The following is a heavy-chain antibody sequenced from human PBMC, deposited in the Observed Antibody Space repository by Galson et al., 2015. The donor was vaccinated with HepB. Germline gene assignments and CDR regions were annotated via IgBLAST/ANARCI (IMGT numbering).Heavy chain of an antibody. J-gene: IGHJ4*02. D-gene: IGHD6-19*01. CDR3: ARDRPGSSGWPIDY. CDR2: IIPIFGTA. V-gene: IGHV1-69*06. Sequence: SVKVSCKASGGTFSSYAISWVRQAPGQGLEWMGGIIPIFGTANYAQKFQGRVTITADKSTSTAYMELSSLRSEDTAVYYCARDRPGSSGWPIDYWGQGTLVTVSS. CDR1: GGTFSSYA.